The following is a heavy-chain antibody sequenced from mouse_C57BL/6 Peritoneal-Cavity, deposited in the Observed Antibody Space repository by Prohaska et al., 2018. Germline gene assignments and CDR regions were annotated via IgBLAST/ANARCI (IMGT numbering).Heavy chain of an antibody. J-gene: IGHJ2*01. D-gene: IGHD1-1*01. CDR3: ARTLPESFDY. CDR2: INPDSSTI. V-gene: IGHV4-1*01. CDR1: GIAFSRYW. Sequence: EVKLLQSGGGLVQPGGSLKLSCAASGIAFSRYWMSWVRRAPGKGLEWIGEINPDSSTINYAPYLKDKFIISRDNAKNTLYLQMSKVRSEDTALYYCARTLPESFDYWGQGTTLTVSS.